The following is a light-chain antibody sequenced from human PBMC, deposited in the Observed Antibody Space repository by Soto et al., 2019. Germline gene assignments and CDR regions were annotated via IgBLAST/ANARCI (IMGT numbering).Light chain of an antibody. CDR3: QQYNSYSWT. CDR2: DAS. J-gene: IGKJ1*01. V-gene: IGKV1-5*01. Sequence: DIQMTQSPPTLSASVGDRVTITCRASQSISSWLAWYQQKPGKAPKLLIYDASSLESWVPSRFSGSGSGTEFTLTISSLQPDDFATYYCQQYNSYSWTFGQGTKV. CDR1: QSISSW.